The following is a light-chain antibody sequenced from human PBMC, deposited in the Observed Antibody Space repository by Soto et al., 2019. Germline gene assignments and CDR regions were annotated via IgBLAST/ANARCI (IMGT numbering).Light chain of an antibody. V-gene: IGLV4-69*01. CDR1: SGHSSYA. CDR2: LNSDGSH. J-gene: IGLJ3*02. Sequence: QLVLTQSPSASASLGASVKLTCTLSSGHSSYAIAWHQQQPEKGPRYLMKLNSDGSHSKGDGIPDRFSGSSSAAERDLTIAGLRSDYEADCCCQTLGTGLLVFGGGTEVPVL. CDR3: QTLGTGLLV.